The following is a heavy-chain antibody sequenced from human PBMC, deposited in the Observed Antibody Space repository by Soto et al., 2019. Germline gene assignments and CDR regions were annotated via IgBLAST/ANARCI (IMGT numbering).Heavy chain of an antibody. V-gene: IGHV3-11*01. CDR1: GFTFSDYY. J-gene: IGHJ6*02. D-gene: IGHD3-10*01. CDR2: ISSSGSTI. CDR3: ARDEGSGSYPPYYYYGMDV. Sequence: QVQLVESGGGLVKPGGSLRLSCAASGFTFSDYYMSWIRQAPGKGLEGVSYISSSGSTIYYADSVKGRFTISRDNAKNSLYLQMNSLRAEDTAVYYCARDEGSGSYPPYYYYGMDVWGQGTTVTGSS.